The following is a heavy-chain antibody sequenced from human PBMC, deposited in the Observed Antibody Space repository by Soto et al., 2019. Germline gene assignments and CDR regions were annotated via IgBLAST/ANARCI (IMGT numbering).Heavy chain of an antibody. CDR3: ARDYYKYYDSSGYYRSPAY. CDR2: ISSSNSTI. CDR1: GFTFSTYS. J-gene: IGHJ4*02. V-gene: IGHV3-48*01. Sequence: PGGSLRLSCAASGFTFSTYSMNWVRQAPGKGLEWVSYISSSNSTIFYADSVKGRFTISRDNSRNTLFLQMNSLRAEDTAVYYCARDYYKYYDSSGYYRSPAYWGQGTLVTVSS. D-gene: IGHD3-22*01.